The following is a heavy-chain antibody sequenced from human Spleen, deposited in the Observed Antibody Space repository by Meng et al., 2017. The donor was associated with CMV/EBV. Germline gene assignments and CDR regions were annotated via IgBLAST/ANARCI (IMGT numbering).Heavy chain of an antibody. V-gene: IGHV5-51*01. Sequence: EYLKISLKGSGYSFTSYWIGWVRQTPGKGPEWMGIIYPGDSDTSYSPSFQGQVTISADKSISTAYLQWSSLKASDTAMYYRARRQRDSGYYYYGMDVWGQGTTVTVSS. CDR1: GYSFTSYW. CDR2: IYPGDSDT. CDR3: ARRQRDSGYYYYGMDV. J-gene: IGHJ6*02. D-gene: IGHD6-25*01.